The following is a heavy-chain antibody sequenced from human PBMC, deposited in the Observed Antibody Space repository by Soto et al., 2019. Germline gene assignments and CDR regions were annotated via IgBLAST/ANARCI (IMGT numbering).Heavy chain of an antibody. D-gene: IGHD6-13*01. J-gene: IGHJ6*02. CDR2: IYYSGNT. CDR3: ARHGAAVLYYYGMGV. CDR1: GASISTSTYN. V-gene: IGHV4-39*01. Sequence: SETLSLTCTVSGASISTSTYNWGWIRQPPGKGLEWIGTIYYSGNTYYNPSLKSRVTISVDTSANQFSLKLTSVTAADTAVYYCARHGAAVLYYYGMGVWGQGTTVTVSS.